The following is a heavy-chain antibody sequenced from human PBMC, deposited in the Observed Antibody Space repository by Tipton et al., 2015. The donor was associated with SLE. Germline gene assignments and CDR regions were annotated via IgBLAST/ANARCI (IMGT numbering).Heavy chain of an antibody. CDR2: IYYSGST. Sequence: LRLSCTVSGGSISSSSYYWGWIRQPPGKGLEWIGSIYYSGSTYYNPSLKSRVTISVDTSKNQFSLKLSSVTAADTAVYYCARAKGIATRDDAFDIWGQGTMVTVSS. V-gene: IGHV4-39*07. D-gene: IGHD6-6*01. CDR1: GGSISSSSYY. J-gene: IGHJ3*02. CDR3: ARAKGIATRDDAFDI.